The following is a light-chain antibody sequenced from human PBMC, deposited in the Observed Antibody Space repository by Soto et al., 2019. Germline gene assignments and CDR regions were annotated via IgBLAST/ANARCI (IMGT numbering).Light chain of an antibody. V-gene: IGLV2-14*01. Sequence: QSALTQPASVSGSPGQSITVSCTGTSSDVGDYNYVSWYQQHPGKAPKLMIFDVSNRPSGVSNRFSGSKSGNTASLTISGLQAEDEADCYCSSYTSSSTRVFGTGTKVTVL. CDR3: SSYTSSSTRV. CDR1: SSDVGDYNY. CDR2: DVS. J-gene: IGLJ1*01.